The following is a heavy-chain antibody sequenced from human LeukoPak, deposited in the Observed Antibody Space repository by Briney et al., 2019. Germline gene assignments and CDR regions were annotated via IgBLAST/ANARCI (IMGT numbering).Heavy chain of an antibody. J-gene: IGHJ6*03. CDR1: GYTFTSYY. V-gene: IGHV1-46*01. CDR3: ARGPSTMVRGVTYYMDV. D-gene: IGHD3-10*01. Sequence: ASVKVSCKASGYTFTSYYMHWVRQAPGQGLEWMGIINPSGGSTSYAQKFQGRVTMTRDTSTSTVYMELSSLRSEDTAVYYCARGPSTMVRGVTYYMDVWGKGTTVTVSS. CDR2: INPSGGST.